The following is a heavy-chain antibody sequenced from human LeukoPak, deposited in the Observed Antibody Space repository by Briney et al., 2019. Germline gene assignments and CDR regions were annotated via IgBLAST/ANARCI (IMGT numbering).Heavy chain of an antibody. CDR3: ARESGYCSSTSCYAGFDY. V-gene: IGHV1-2*02. J-gene: IGHJ4*02. CDR2: ISPSSGGT. D-gene: IGHD2-2*01. Sequence: ASVKVSCKASGYTFTSYGISWVRQAPGRGLEWMGWISPSSGGTNYAQKFQGRVTMTRDTSISTAYMELSRLRSDDTAVYYCARESGYCSSTSCYAGFDYWGQGTLVTVSS. CDR1: GYTFTSYG.